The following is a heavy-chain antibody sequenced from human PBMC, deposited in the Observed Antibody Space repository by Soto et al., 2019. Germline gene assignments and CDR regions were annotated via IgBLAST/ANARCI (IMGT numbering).Heavy chain of an antibody. D-gene: IGHD3-16*01. CDR3: AMVDVYVTPSPQDV. CDR2: INTYNGNT. J-gene: IGHJ6*02. Sequence: QVQLVQSRAEVKNPGASVKVSCKASGYSFTRYGIAWARQAPGQGLEWMGWINTYNGNTNYAQNLQGRVTLTTDTSTSTAYMELESLRSNDTAIYYCAMVDVYVTPSPQDVWGQGTTVIVSS. CDR1: GYSFTRYG. V-gene: IGHV1-18*01.